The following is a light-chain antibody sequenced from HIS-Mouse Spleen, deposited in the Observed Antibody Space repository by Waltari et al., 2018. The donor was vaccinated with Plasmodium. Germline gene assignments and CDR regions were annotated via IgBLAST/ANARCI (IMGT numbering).Light chain of an antibody. J-gene: IGKJ3*01. CDR1: QSVSSN. CDR2: GAS. V-gene: IGKV3-15*01. Sequence: EIVMTPSPATLSVSPGERATLSCRASQSVSSNLAWYQPKPGQAPRLLIYGASTRATGIPARFSGSGSGTEFTLTISSLQSEDFAVYYCQQYNNWSFTFGPGTKVDIK. CDR3: QQYNNWSFT.